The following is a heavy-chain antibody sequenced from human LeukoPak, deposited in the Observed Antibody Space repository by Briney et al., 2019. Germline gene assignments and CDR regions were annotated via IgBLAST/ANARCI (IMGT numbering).Heavy chain of an antibody. J-gene: IGHJ4*02. V-gene: IGHV3-66*01. Sequence: GGSLRLSCAASGFAVSSNYMSWVRQAPGKGLEWVSVIYSGGSTYYADSVKGRFTISRDNSKNTLYPQMNSLRAEDTAVYYCARDSNNEITYDYWGQGTLVTVSS. CDR2: IYSGGST. CDR3: ARDSNNEITYDY. D-gene: IGHD3-10*01. CDR1: GFAVSSNY.